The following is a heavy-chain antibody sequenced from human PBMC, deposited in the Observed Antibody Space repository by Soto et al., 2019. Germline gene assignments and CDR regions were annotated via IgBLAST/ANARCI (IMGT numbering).Heavy chain of an antibody. D-gene: IGHD5-12*01. CDR1: GGSFSNFG. CDR3: AREGSGYNF. Sequence: RASVKVSCKASGGSFSNFGISWVRQAPGQGLEWMGGIVPVFGRPNYAQRFRGRLTITAGESTSTGYMELISLRSDDTAVYYCAREGSGYNFWGQGTQVTVSS. V-gene: IGHV1-69*13. CDR2: IVPVFGRP. J-gene: IGHJ4*02.